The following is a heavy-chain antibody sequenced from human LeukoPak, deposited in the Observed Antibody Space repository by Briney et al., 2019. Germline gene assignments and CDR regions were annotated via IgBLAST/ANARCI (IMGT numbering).Heavy chain of an antibody. CDR2: FDPEDGET. J-gene: IGHJ3*02. V-gene: IGHV1-24*01. CDR1: GYTFTGYY. CDR3: ATRIAVAGTRAFDI. Sequence: GASVKVSCKASGYTFTGYYMHWVRQAPGQGLEWMGGFDPEDGETIYAQKFQGRVTMTEDTSTDTAYMELSSLRSEDTAVYYCATRIAVAGTRAFDIWGQGTMVTVSS. D-gene: IGHD6-19*01.